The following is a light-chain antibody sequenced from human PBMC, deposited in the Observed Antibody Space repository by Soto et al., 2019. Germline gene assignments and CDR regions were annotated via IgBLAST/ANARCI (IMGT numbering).Light chain of an antibody. CDR1: SSDVGSHNL. J-gene: IGLJ7*01. Sequence: QSALTQPASVSGSPGQSITISCTGNSSDVGSHNLVSWYQQHPGQAPKLMIYEVSKRPLGVSARFSASKSGNTASLTISGLQAGDEADYYCCSYGGSRAVFGGGTQLTVL. CDR3: CSYGGSRAV. V-gene: IGLV2-23*02. CDR2: EVS.